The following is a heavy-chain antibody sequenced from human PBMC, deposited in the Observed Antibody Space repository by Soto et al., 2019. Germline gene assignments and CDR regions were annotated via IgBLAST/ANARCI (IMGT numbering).Heavy chain of an antibody. D-gene: IGHD3-3*01. V-gene: IGHV3-23*01. CDR2: ISGSGGST. J-gene: IGHJ4*02. Sequence: GGSLSLSCAASGVTFSSYAMSWVRQAPGKGLEWVSAISGSGGSTYYADSVKGRFAISRDNPKNTLYLQMSSLRAEDTAVYYCAKVPTIDFWSGYSHFDYWGQGTLVTVSS. CDR3: AKVPTIDFWSGYSHFDY. CDR1: GVTFSSYA.